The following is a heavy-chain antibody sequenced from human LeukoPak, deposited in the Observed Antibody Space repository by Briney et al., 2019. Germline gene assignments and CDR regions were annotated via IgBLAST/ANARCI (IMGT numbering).Heavy chain of an antibody. CDR3: ARCAMGATSFDY. CDR2: ISSSNTV. CDR1: GFTFSDYY. Sequence: GGSLRLSCAASGFTFSDYYMTWVRQAPGKGLEWVSYISSSNTVYYADSVKGRLTVSRDNANNSLYVQMTNLRAEDTAVYYCARCAMGATSFDYWGQGTLVTVSS. V-gene: IGHV3-69-1*01. J-gene: IGHJ4*02. D-gene: IGHD1-26*01.